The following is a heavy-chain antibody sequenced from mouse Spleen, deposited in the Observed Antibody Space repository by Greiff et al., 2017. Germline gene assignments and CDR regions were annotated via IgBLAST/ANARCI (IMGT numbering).Heavy chain of an antibody. V-gene: IGHV1-69*01. CDR1: GYTFTSYW. Sequence: QVQLKQPGAELVMPGASVKLSCKASGYTFTSYWMHWVKQRPGQGLEWIGEIDPSDSYTNYNQKFKGKATLTVDKSSSTAYMQLSSLTSEDSAVYYCARGYYRSAWFAYWGQGTLVTVSA. D-gene: IGHD2-14*01. CDR2: IDPSDSYT. J-gene: IGHJ3*01. CDR3: ARGYYRSAWFAY.